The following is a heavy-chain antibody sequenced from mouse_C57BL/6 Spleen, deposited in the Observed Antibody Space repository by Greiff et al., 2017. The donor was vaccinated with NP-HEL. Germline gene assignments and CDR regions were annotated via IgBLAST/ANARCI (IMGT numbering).Heavy chain of an antibody. D-gene: IGHD2-10*02. CDR3: ARDRSSTVWYFDV. Sequence: EVQLQQSGPGLVKPSQSLSLTCSVTGYSITSGYYWYWIRQFPGNKLEWMGYISYDGSNNYNPSLKNRISITRDTSKNQFFLKLNSVTTEDTATYCCARDRSSTVWYFDVWGTGTTVTVSS. J-gene: IGHJ1*03. CDR2: ISYDGSN. V-gene: IGHV3-6*01. CDR1: GYSITSGYY.